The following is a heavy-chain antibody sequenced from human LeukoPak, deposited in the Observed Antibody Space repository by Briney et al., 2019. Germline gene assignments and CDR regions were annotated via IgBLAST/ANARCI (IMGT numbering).Heavy chain of an antibody. J-gene: IGHJ4*02. Sequence: KSSETLSLTCTVSGGSISSYYWSWIRQPPGKGLEWIGYIYYSGSTNYNPSLKSRVTISVDTSKNQFSLKLSSVTAADTALYYCARWVEYSSSSGLGYWGQRTLVTVSS. CDR2: IYYSGST. CDR3: ARWVEYSSSSGLGY. V-gene: IGHV4-59*01. D-gene: IGHD6-6*01. CDR1: GGSISSYY.